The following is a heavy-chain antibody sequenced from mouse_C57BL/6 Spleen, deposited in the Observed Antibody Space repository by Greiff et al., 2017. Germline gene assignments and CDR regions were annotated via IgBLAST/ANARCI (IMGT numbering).Heavy chain of an antibody. CDR2: ISYDGSN. CDR3: AKALPYFDY. V-gene: IGHV3-6*01. CDR1: GYSITSGYY. Sequence: DVQLQESGPGLVKPSQSLSLTCSVTGYSITSGYYWNWIRQFPGNKLEWMGYISYDGSNNYNPSLKNRISITRDTSKNQFFLQLNSVTTEDTATYYCAKALPYFDYWGQGTTLTVSS. J-gene: IGHJ2*01.